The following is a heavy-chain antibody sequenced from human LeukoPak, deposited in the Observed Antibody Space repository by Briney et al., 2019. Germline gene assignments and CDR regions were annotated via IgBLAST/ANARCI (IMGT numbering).Heavy chain of an antibody. CDR3: ASQRGYSYGTVS. CDR2: IYYSGSI. V-gene: IGHV4-39*01. CDR1: GGSISSSSYY. D-gene: IGHD5-18*01. J-gene: IGHJ4*02. Sequence: SETLSLTCTVSGGSISSSSYYWGWIRQPPGKGLEWIGSIYYSGSIYYKPSLKSRITISVDTSKNQFSLKLSSVTAADTAVYYCASQRGYSYGTVSWGQGTLVTVSS.